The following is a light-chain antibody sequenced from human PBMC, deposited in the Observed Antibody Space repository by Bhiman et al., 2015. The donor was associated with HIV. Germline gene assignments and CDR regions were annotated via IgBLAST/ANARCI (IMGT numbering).Light chain of an antibody. CDR3: NSRDSSGNHVV. CDR2: GKN. CDR1: NIGGKS. Sequence: SYELTQPPSVSVAPGETARITCGGSNIGGKSVHWYLQKPGQAPLLVIYGKNNRPSGIPDRFSGSSSGNTASLTITGAQAEDEADYYCNSRDSSGNHVVFGGGTKLTVL. V-gene: IGLV3-19*01. J-gene: IGLJ2*01.